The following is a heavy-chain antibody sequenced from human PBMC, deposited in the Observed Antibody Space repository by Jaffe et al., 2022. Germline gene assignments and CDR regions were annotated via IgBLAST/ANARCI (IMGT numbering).Heavy chain of an antibody. V-gene: IGHV4-30-2*01. CDR3: ARGRGRVEYSSSFLAVNDAFDI. CDR1: GGSISSGGYS. J-gene: IGHJ3*02. D-gene: IGHD6-6*01. CDR2: IYHSGST. Sequence: QLQLQESGSGLVKPSQTLSLTCAVSGGSISSGGYSWSWIRQPPGKGLEWIGYIYHSGSTYYNPSLKSRVTISVDRSKNQFSLKLSSVTAADTAVYYCARGRGRVEYSSSFLAVNDAFDIWGQGTMVTVSS.